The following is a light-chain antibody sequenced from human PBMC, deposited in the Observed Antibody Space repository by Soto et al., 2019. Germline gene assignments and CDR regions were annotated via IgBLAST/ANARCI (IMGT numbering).Light chain of an antibody. Sequence: EIMMTQSPATLSVSPGERATLSCRASQSVSSNLAWYQQKPGQAPRLLIYHASTRATGIPARFSGSGSGTEFTLTIRSLQSEDFSVYYCQQYNKWPLTFGGGTKVEIK. CDR3: QQYNKWPLT. J-gene: IGKJ4*01. V-gene: IGKV3-15*01. CDR1: QSVSSN. CDR2: HAS.